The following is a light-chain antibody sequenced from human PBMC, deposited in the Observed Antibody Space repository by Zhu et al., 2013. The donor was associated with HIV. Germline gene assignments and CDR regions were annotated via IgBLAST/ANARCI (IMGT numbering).Light chain of an antibody. J-gene: IGKJ1*01. CDR1: QDITNH. CDR3: QEYNSYWT. CDR2: AAS. Sequence: DIEMTQSPSSLSTSVGDRVTITCQASQDITNHLNWYQQKPGKAPKLLIYAASRLHTGVPSRFSGSGSGTEFTLTISSLQPDDFATYYCQEYNSYWTFGQGTKVEIK. V-gene: IGKV1-16*01.